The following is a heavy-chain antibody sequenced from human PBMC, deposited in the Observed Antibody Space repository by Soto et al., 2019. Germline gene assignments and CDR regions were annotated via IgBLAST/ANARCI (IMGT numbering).Heavy chain of an antibody. Sequence: PGGSLRLSCAASGFTFSSYAMSWVRQAPGKGLEWVSAISGSGGSTYYADSVKGRFTISRDNSKNTLYLQMNSLRAEDTAVYYCARDPPNYDFWSGYLVPAQNYGMDVWGQGTTVTVSS. V-gene: IGHV3-23*01. CDR2: ISGSGGST. D-gene: IGHD3-3*01. CDR3: ARDPPNYDFWSGYLVPAQNYGMDV. J-gene: IGHJ6*02. CDR1: GFTFSSYA.